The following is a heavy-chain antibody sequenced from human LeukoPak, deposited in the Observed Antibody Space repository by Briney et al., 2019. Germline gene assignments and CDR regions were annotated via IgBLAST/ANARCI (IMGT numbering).Heavy chain of an antibody. Sequence: GASVKVSCKVSGYTLTELSMHWVRQAPGKGLEWMGGFDPEDGETIYAQKFQGRVTMTEDTSTDTAYMELSSLRSEDTAVYYCATDHYGSSGYYYMDVWGKGTTVTVSS. V-gene: IGHV1-24*01. CDR2: FDPEDGET. CDR3: ATDHYGSSGYYYMDV. CDR1: GYTLTELS. J-gene: IGHJ6*03. D-gene: IGHD4-17*01.